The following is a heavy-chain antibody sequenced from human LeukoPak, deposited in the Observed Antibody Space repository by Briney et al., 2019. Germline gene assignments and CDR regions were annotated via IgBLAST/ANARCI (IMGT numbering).Heavy chain of an antibody. Sequence: GASVKVSCKVSGYTLTELSMHWVRQAPGKGLEWMGGFDPEDGETIYAQKFQGRVTMTTDTSTSTAYMELRSLRSDDTAVYYCARDQSGKTRGFFDYWGQGTLVTVSS. D-gene: IGHD3-16*01. CDR3: ARDQSGKTRGFFDY. J-gene: IGHJ4*02. CDR2: FDPEDGET. V-gene: IGHV1-24*01. CDR1: GYTLTELS.